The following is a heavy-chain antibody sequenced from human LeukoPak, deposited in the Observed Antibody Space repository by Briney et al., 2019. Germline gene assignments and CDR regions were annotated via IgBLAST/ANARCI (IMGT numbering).Heavy chain of an antibody. CDR2: IRSKDNNGAT. CDR3: ARHVEPYYYYGMEV. V-gene: IGHV3-73*01. D-gene: IGHD1-14*01. Sequence: GGSLRLSCAASGFSFSGSVIHWVRQAPGKGLEWVGHIRSKDNNGATAYSASVKGRFIISRDDSKNTAYLQMNGLKTEDTAMYFCARHVEPYYYYGMEVWGQGTTVTVS. CDR1: GFSFSGSV. J-gene: IGHJ6*02.